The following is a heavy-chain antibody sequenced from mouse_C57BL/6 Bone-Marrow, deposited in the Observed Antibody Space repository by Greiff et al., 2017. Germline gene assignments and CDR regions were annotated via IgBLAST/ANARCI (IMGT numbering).Heavy chain of an antibody. CDR2: ISSGGGYT. V-gene: IGHV5-6*01. J-gene: IGHJ3*01. CDR1: GFTFSSYG. Sequence: EVKLLESGGDLVKPGGSLKLSCAASGFTFSSYGMSWVRQTPDKRLEWVATISSGGGYTYYPDSVKGRFTISRDNAKTTLYLQMSSLKSEDTAMYYCARQCAYWGQGTLVTVSA. CDR3: ARQCAY.